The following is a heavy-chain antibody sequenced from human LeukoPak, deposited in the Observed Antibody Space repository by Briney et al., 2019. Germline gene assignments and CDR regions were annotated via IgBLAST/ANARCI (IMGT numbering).Heavy chain of an antibody. CDR1: GYTFTGYY. Sequence: GASVKVSCKASGYTFTGYYMHWVRQAPGQGLEWMGWINPNSGGTNYAQKFQGRVTMTRDTSISTAYMQLSRLRSDDTAVYYCARDRFYDILTGPTHSWGQGTLVTVSS. J-gene: IGHJ4*02. V-gene: IGHV1-2*02. CDR2: INPNSGGT. CDR3: ARDRFYDILTGPTHS. D-gene: IGHD3-9*01.